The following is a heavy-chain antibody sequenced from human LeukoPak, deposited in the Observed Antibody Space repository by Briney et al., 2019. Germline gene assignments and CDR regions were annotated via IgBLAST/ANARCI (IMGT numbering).Heavy chain of an antibody. D-gene: IGHD5-18*01. CDR2: IYYSGST. Sequence: PSETLSLTCTVSGGSISSSSYYWGWIRQPPGKGLEWIGSIYYSGSTYYNPSLKSRVTISVDTSKNQFSLKLRGVTAADTAVYYCARDRYSYGSKGAYFDYWGQGTPVTVSS. J-gene: IGHJ4*02. CDR3: ARDRYSYGSKGAYFDY. CDR1: GGSISSSSYY. V-gene: IGHV4-39*07.